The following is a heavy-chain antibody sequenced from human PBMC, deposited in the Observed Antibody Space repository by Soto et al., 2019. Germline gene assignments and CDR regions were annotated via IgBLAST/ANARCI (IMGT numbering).Heavy chain of an antibody. V-gene: IGHV3-30*18. Sequence: SLRLSCAASGFTFGYYGMHWVRQAPGKGLEWVAVISSDGSNKDYADSVMGRFTISRDNSKSTLYLQMRSLRVEDTAMYYCAKRLDGCSGGSCYSALDYWGLGILVTVSS. CDR2: ISSDGSNK. CDR3: AKRLDGCSGGSCYSALDY. J-gene: IGHJ4*02. CDR1: GFTFGYYG. D-gene: IGHD2-15*01.